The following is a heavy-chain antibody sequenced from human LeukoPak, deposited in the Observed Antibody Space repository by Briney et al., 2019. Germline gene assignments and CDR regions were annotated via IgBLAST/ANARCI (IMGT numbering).Heavy chain of an antibody. CDR3: ARGTQLYCSSTSCYGVRAPRIYYYYYYMDV. J-gene: IGHJ6*03. CDR1: GGSFSGYY. V-gene: IGHV4-34*01. D-gene: IGHD2-2*01. CDR2: INHSGST. Sequence: KPSETLSLTCAVYGGSFSGYYWSWIRQPPGKGLEWIGEINHSGSTNYNPSLKSRVTISVDTSKNQFSLKLSSVTAADTAVHYCARGTQLYCSSTSCYGVRAPRIYYYYYYMDVWGKGTTVTVSS.